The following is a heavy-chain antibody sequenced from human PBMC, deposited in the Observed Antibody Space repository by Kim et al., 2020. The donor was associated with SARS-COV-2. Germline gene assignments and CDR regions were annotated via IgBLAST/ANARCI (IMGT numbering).Heavy chain of an antibody. J-gene: IGHJ4*02. CDR3: ARLDALDAIQFDPGIERGDY. D-gene: IGHD6-13*01. CDR2: IYCSGST. CDR1: GGSISSSSYY. V-gene: IGHV4-39*01. Sequence: SETLSLTCTVSGGSISSSSYYWGWIRQPPGKGLEWIGSIYCSGSTYYNPSLKSRVTISVDTSKNQFSLKLSSVTAADTAVYYCARLDALDAIQFDPGIERGDYWGQGTLVTVSS.